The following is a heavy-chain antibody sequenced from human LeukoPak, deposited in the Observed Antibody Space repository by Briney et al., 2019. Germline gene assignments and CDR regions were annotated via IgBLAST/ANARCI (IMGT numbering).Heavy chain of an antibody. CDR3: ARDPAPSRDIVVVPAAMDDAFDI. Sequence: GRSLRLSCAASGFTFSSYSMNWVRQAPGKGLEWVSSISSSSSYIYYADSVKGRFTISRDNAKNSLYLQMNSLRAEDTAVYYCARDPAPSRDIVVVPAAMDDAFDIWGQGTMVTVSS. CDR1: GFTFSSYS. J-gene: IGHJ3*02. CDR2: ISSSSSYI. D-gene: IGHD2-2*01. V-gene: IGHV3-21*01.